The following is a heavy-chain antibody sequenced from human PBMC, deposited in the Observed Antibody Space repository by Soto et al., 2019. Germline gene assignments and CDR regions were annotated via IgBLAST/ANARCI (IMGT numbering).Heavy chain of an antibody. CDR1: GFSLRTNEMG. J-gene: IGHJ5*02. Sequence: SGPTLVNPTQTLTLTCTFSGFSLRTNEMGVGWIRQPPGKALEWLALFFWDDDKHTNPSLSARLTITKDTSKNLVVLTMTNMEAVDTATYYFARRYVSETDYFDPWGQGTLVTVSS. CDR2: FFWDDDK. D-gene: IGHD4-17*01. CDR3: ARRYVSETDYFDP. V-gene: IGHV2-5*02.